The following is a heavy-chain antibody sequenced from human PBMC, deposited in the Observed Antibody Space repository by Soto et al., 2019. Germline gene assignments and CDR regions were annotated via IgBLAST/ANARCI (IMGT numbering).Heavy chain of an antibody. D-gene: IGHD2-15*01. CDR3: ARPAGRVDYFDY. V-gene: IGHV3-48*02. J-gene: IGHJ4*02. Sequence: EVQLVESGGGLVQPGGSLRLSCAASGFVFSTYSMNWVRQAPGKGLEWVSYISSSSSTIYYADSVQGRFTISRDNAKNSLYLQVNSLRDEDPAVYYWARPAGRVDYFDYWGQGNRVTVSS. CDR2: ISSSSSTI. CDR1: GFVFSTYS.